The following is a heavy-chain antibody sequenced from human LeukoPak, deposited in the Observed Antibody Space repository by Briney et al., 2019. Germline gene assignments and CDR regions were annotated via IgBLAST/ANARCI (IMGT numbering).Heavy chain of an antibody. CDR3: ARARRERYCSGGSCPFPDRFDY. V-gene: IGHV4-31*03. D-gene: IGHD2-15*01. Sequence: SETLSLTCTVSGGSISSGGYYWSWIRQHPGKGLEWIVYIYYSGSTYYNPSLKSRVTISVDTSKNQFSLKLSSVTAADTAVYYCARARRERYCSGGSCPFPDRFDYWGQGTLVTVSS. CDR1: GGSISSGGYY. CDR2: IYYSGST. J-gene: IGHJ4*02.